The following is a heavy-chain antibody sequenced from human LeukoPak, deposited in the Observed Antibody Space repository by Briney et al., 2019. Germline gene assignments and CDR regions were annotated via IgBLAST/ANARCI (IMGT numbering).Heavy chain of an antibody. V-gene: IGHV3-66*01. D-gene: IGHD5-18*01. CDR2: IYSDGRT. J-gene: IGHJ4*02. CDR1: GFIVSNNY. Sequence: PGGALRLSCVGSGFIVSNNYMFWVRQAPGKGLEWVSAIYSDGRTYYADSVRGRFTISRDYSRSTLFLQMNSLRAEDTAVYYCSRAGYTYKSRALWGQGTLVTVSS. CDR3: SRAGYTYKSRAL.